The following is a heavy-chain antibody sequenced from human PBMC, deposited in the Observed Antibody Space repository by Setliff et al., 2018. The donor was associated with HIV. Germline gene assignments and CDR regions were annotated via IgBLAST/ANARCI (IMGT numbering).Heavy chain of an antibody. CDR2: IYHNGST. CDR1: GGSISIGGYY. Sequence: SETLSLTCTVSGGSISIGGYYWGWIRQHPGKGLEWIGYIYHNGSTYYNPSLKSRLIISVDTSKNQFSLRLSSVTAADTAVYYCARGGGSRAATSSYYYMDVWGKGTTVTVSS. CDR3: ARGGGSRAATSSYYYMDV. V-gene: IGHV4-31*03. J-gene: IGHJ6*03. D-gene: IGHD2-15*01.